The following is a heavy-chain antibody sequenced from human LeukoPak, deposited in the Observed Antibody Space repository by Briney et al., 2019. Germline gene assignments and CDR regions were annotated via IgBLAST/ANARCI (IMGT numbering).Heavy chain of an antibody. V-gene: IGHV3-30*02. CDR3: AKAPYYDFLTGRDY. CDR1: GFTFSSYG. Sequence: GGSLRLSCAASGFTFSSYGMHWVRQAPGKGLEWVAFIRNDGSNKYYADSVKGRFTISRDNSKNTLYLQMNSLRPEDTAVYYCAKAPYYDFLTGRDYWGQGTLVTVTA. J-gene: IGHJ4*02. D-gene: IGHD3-9*01. CDR2: IRNDGSNK.